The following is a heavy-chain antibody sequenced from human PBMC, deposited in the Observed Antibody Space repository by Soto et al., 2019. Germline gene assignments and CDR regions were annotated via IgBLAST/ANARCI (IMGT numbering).Heavy chain of an antibody. CDR2: IYPGDSDT. V-gene: IGHV5-51*01. CDR1: GYSFTSYW. J-gene: IGHJ4*02. Sequence: GESLKISCKGSGYSFTSYWIGWVRQMPGKGLEWMGIIYPGDSDTRYSPSFQGQVTISADKSISTAYLQWSSLKASDTAMYYCARSLYYYDSSGYAIDYWGQGTLVTVSS. CDR3: ARSLYYYDSSGYAIDY. D-gene: IGHD3-22*01.